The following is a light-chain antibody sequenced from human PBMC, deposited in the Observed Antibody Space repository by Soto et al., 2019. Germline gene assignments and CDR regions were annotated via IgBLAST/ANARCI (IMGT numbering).Light chain of an antibody. V-gene: IGLV1-44*01. Sequence: QLVLIQPPSASGTPGQRVTISCSGSSSNIGTNTVNWYQCLPGTAPRLLIYTNNQRPSGVPDRFSVSKSGTSASLAISGLQSEDEADYYCATWDDSLSTYVFGAGTKLTVL. J-gene: IGLJ1*01. CDR3: ATWDDSLSTYV. CDR2: TNN. CDR1: SSNIGTNT.